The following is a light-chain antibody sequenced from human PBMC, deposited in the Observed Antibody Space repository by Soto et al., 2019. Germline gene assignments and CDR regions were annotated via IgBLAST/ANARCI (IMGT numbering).Light chain of an antibody. CDR1: QSLLHRSGYSS. J-gene: IGKJ2*01. CDR2: LGS. CDR3: MQALQTPYT. V-gene: IGKV2-28*01. Sequence: DIVMTQSPLSLPVTPGEPASISCRSSQSLLHRSGYSSLDWYLQKPGQSPQLLIYLGSNRASGVPDRFSGSGSDTDFTLKISRVEAEDVGVYYCMQALQTPYTFGQGTKLEIK.